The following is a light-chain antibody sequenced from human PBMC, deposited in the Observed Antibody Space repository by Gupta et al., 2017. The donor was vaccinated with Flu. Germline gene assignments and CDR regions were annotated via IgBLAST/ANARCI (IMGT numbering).Light chain of an antibody. J-gene: IGKJ4*01. CDR1: QSQLHSDGKTY. CDR3: MQSTQLPLT. CDR2: EVS. Sequence: ISRESSQSQLHSDGKTYLYWYQQKPGQPPQLLIYEVSNRFSGVPERFSGSGSGTDFTLNISRVEAEDVGAYYCMQSTQLPLTFGAGTKVEIK. V-gene: IGKV2D-29*01.